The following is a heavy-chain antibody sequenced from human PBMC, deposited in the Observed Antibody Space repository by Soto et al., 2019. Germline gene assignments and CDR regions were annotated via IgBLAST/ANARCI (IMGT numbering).Heavy chain of an antibody. D-gene: IGHD3-22*01. CDR3: AKNPGYYYDSTGDRFDY. CDR2: ISYGGGTT. V-gene: IGHV3-23*01. Sequence: GGSLRLSCAASEFTFSNYAMSWVRQAPGKGLEWVSAISYGGGTTYYADSVKGRFTISRDNSKNTLYLQMNSLRAEDTAVYYCAKNPGYYYDSTGDRFDYWGQGT. CDR1: EFTFSNYA. J-gene: IGHJ4*02.